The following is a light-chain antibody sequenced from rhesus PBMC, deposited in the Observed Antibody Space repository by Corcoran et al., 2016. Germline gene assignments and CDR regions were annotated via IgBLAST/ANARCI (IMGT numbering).Light chain of an antibody. CDR2: RAS. CDR1: QTLRNY. V-gene: IGKV1S9*01. Sequence: DIQMTQSPSSLSASVGDRVTITCQASQTLRNYLNWYQQKPGKIPKLLIYRASSLQSGIPSRFSGNGSGTDFTLTISSLLPGDFATYFCQQGFSYPFTFGPGTKLDIK. J-gene: IGKJ3*01. CDR3: QQGFSYPFT.